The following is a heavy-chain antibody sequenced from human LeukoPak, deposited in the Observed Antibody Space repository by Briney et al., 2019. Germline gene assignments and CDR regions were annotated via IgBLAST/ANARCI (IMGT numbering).Heavy chain of an antibody. CDR1: GYSFTTYG. CDR3: ARNSCGGVTCYINY. V-gene: IGHV1-18*01. Sequence: GASVKVSCKASGYSFTTYGIAWVRQAPGQGPEWMGWISTYSDKRHYAQTLQDRLTMTADTSTSTAYMELRSLRSDDTAVYYCARNSCGGVTCYINYGAQGPLVTVSS. D-gene: IGHD2-21*01. J-gene: IGHJ4*02. CDR2: ISTYSDKR.